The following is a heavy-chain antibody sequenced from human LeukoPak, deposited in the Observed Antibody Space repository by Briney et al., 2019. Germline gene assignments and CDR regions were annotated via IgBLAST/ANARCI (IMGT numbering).Heavy chain of an antibody. V-gene: IGHV3-7*01. CDR1: GFTFSSYW. D-gene: IGHD5/OR15-5a*01. Sequence: PGGSLRLSCAASGFTFSSYWMSWVRQAPGKGLEWVANIKQDGSEKYYVDSVKGRCTISRDNAKNSLYLQMNSLRAEDTAVYYCASLSHRYYFDYWGQGTLVTVSS. CDR2: IKQDGSEK. CDR3: ASLSHRYYFDY. J-gene: IGHJ4*02.